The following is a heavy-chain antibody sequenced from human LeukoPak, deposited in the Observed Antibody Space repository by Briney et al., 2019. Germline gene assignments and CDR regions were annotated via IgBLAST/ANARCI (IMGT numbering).Heavy chain of an antibody. D-gene: IGHD3-10*01. CDR1: GYTFTSYD. J-gene: IGHJ6*02. CDR3: ARHPYGYYYYGMDV. V-gene: IGHV1-8*01. Sequence: GASVKVSCKASGYTFTSYDINWVRQATGQGLEWMGWMNPNSGNTGYAQKFQGRVTMTRNTSISTAYMELSSLRSDDTAVYYCARHPYGYYYYGMDVWGQGTTVTVSS. CDR2: MNPNSGNT.